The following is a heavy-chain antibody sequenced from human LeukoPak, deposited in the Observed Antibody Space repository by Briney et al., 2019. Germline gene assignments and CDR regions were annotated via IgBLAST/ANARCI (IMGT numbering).Heavy chain of an antibody. D-gene: IGHD6-19*01. CDR2: IQYDESDK. V-gene: IGHV3-30*02. CDR3: AREGGITVAGKFDS. CDR1: GLTFSTSG. Sequence: GGSLRLSRAASGLTFSTSGMHWVRQAPGKGLEWVAFIQYDESDKYYADSVRGRFAISRDNSKNTLYLQMNSLRAEDTAVYYCAREGGITVAGKFDSWGQGTLVTVSS. J-gene: IGHJ4*02.